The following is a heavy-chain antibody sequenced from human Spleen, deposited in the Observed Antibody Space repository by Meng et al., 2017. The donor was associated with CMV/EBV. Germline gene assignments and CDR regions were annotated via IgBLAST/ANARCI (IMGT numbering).Heavy chain of an antibody. CDR2: IWYDGSNK. Sequence: GESLKISCAASGFTFSSYGMHWVRQAPGKGLEWVAVIWYDGSNKYYADSVKGRFTISRDNSKNTLYLQMNSLRAEDTAVYYCARVQYCGADCTSFYYYYGMDVWGQGTTVTVSS. J-gene: IGHJ6*02. V-gene: IGHV3-33*01. CDR3: ARVQYCGADCTSFYYYYGMDV. CDR1: GFTFSSYG. D-gene: IGHD2-21*01.